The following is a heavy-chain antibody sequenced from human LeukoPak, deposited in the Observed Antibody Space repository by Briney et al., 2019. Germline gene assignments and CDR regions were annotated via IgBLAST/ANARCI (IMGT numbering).Heavy chain of an antibody. Sequence: SETLSLTCTVSGGSISSSSYYWGWIRQPPGKGLEWIGSIYYSGSTYYNPSLKSRVTISVDTSKNQFSLKLSSVTAADTAVYYCAREYSYGYGYIHWGQGTLVTVSS. CDR1: GGSISSSSYY. D-gene: IGHD5-18*01. CDR3: AREYSYGYGYIH. CDR2: IYYSGST. J-gene: IGHJ4*02. V-gene: IGHV4-39*07.